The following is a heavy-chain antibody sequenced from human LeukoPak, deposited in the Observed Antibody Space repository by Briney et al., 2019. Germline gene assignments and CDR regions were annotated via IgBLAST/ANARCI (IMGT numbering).Heavy chain of an antibody. V-gene: IGHV3-48*02. D-gene: IGHD3-22*01. J-gene: IGHJ4*02. CDR2: ITSSSDGI. CDR3: SSESIC. Sequence: RGCPRVSCADPGVSPTDYSMNWVRPSPGKGLEWVSWITSSSDGIYYADSVQGRVTIYRDNAKKSLYLQMNSLRDEDTAVYYCSSESICWGQGTLVIVSS. CDR1: GVSPTDYS.